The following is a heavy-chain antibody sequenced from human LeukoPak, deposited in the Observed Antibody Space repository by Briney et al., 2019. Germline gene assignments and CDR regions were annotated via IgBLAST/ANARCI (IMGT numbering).Heavy chain of an antibody. D-gene: IGHD1-26*01. CDR1: GYSISSGYW. V-gene: IGHV4-4*02. CDR3: TRESGAFSPFGF. Sequence: SETLSLTCAVSGYSISSGYWWSWVRQPPGKGLEWIGEVHLNGATNYNPSLESRVSMSIDKSKNQLSLKLSSVTAADTATYYCTRESGAFSPFGFRGQGTLVTVSS. J-gene: IGHJ4*02. CDR2: VHLNGAT.